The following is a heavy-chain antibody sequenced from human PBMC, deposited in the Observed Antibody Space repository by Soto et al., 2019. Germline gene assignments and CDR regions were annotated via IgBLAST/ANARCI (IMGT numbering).Heavy chain of an antibody. CDR1: GHTFTNYY. J-gene: IGHJ6*02. Sequence: GASVKVSCKASGHTFTNYYMHWVRQAPGQGLEWMGVISPSGDGPTFAQKFQGRVTMTRDTSTSTVYMELSSLRFEDTAVYYCASMDYSYYYGMDVWGQGIMVTVSS. D-gene: IGHD3-10*01. CDR2: ISPSGDGP. CDR3: ASMDYSYYYGMDV. V-gene: IGHV1-46*01.